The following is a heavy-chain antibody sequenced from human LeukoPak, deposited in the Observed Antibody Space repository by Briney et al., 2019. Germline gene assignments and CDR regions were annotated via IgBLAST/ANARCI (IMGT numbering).Heavy chain of an antibody. J-gene: IGHJ3*02. CDR1: GGSISSSSYY. V-gene: IGHV4-61*05. D-gene: IGHD2-15*01. Sequence: SETLSLTCTVSGGSISSSSYYWGWIRQPPGKGLEWIGYIYYSGSTNYNPSLKSRVTISVDTSKNQFSLKLSSATAADTAVYYCARLPEYVVPYAFDIWGQGTMVTVSS. CDR2: IYYSGST. CDR3: ARLPEYVVPYAFDI.